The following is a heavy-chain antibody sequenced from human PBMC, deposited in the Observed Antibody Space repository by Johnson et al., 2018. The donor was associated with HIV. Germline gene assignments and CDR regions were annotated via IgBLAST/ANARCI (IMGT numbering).Heavy chain of an antibody. CDR2: IKQDGSEK. CDR1: GFTVSSNY. J-gene: IGHJ3*02. D-gene: IGHD6-19*01. CDR3: ARDPRGGYRSGWFHDAFDI. V-gene: IGHV3-7*01. Sequence: EVQLVESGGGLIQPGGSLRLSCAASGFTVSSNYMSWVRQAPGKGLEWVANIKQDGSEKYYVDSVKGRFTISRDNSKNTLYLQMHSLRIDDTAVYYCARDPRGGYRSGWFHDAFDIWGQGTMVTVSS.